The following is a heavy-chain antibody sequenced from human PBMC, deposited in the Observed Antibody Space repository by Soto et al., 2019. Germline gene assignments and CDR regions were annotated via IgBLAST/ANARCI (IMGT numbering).Heavy chain of an antibody. V-gene: IGHV4-31*03. CDR3: ARLKLRYFDWRKVWFDP. Sequence: SETLSLTCTVSGGSISSGGYYWSWIRQHPGKGLEWIGYIYYSGSTYYNPSLKSRVTISVDTSKNQFSLKLSSVTAADTAVYYCARLKLRYFDWRKVWFDPWGQGTLVTVSS. J-gene: IGHJ5*02. CDR1: GGSISSGGYY. D-gene: IGHD3-9*01. CDR2: IYYSGST.